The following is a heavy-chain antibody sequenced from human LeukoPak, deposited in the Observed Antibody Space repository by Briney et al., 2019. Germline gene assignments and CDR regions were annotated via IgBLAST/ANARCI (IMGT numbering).Heavy chain of an antibody. D-gene: IGHD3-10*01. V-gene: IGHV3-23*01. CDR2: IIDNGDTT. Sequence: GGSLRLSCAASGFNFNRYAMSWVRQAPGKGLEWVSGIIDNGDTTYHANSVKGRFTISRENSKNTLYLQMNSLRAEDTAVYYCARSNYYGSGSYSGMDVWGQGTTVTVSS. J-gene: IGHJ6*02. CDR1: GFNFNRYA. CDR3: ARSNYYGSGSYSGMDV.